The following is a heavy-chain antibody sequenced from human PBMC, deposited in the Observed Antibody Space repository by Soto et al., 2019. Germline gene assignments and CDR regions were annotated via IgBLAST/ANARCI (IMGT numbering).Heavy chain of an antibody. CDR2: ISSNGGST. CDR1: GFTFSSYA. V-gene: IGHV3-64D*06. Sequence: PGGSLRLSYSASGFTFSSYAMHWVRQAPGKRLEYVSAISSNGGSTYYAYSVKGRFTISRDNSKNTLYLQMSSLREEETAVYYCPGPARHYYYKRGFDYCG. J-gene: IGHJ4*01. CDR3: PGPARHYYYKRGFDY. D-gene: IGHD3-22*01.